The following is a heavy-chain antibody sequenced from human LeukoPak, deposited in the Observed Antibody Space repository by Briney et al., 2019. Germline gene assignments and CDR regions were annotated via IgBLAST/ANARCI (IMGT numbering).Heavy chain of an antibody. Sequence: GGSLRLTCAASGFTFSSYWMHWVRQAPGKGLVWVSRINSDGSSTNYADSVKGRFTISRDNAKNTLYLQMNSLRAEDTAVYYCASGYGYTAMAGSDYWGQGTLVTVSS. CDR3: ASGYGYTAMAGSDY. J-gene: IGHJ4*02. V-gene: IGHV3-74*01. CDR2: INSDGSST. CDR1: GFTFSSYW. D-gene: IGHD5-18*01.